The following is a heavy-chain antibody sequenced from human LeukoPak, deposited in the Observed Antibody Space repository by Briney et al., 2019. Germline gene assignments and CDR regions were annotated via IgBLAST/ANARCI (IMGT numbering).Heavy chain of an antibody. CDR1: GFTFSNYG. V-gene: IGHV3-30*02. D-gene: IGHD3-9*01. J-gene: IGHJ4*02. CDR2: IRYDGSNK. Sequence: GGSLRLSCAASGFTFSNYGMHWVREAPGKGLEWVAFIRYDGSNKYYADSVKGQFTISRDNSKNTLYLQMNSLRAEDTAVYYCAKPAGALLRYFDWLLGPLDYWGQGTLVTVSS. CDR3: AKPAGALLRYFDWLLGPLDY.